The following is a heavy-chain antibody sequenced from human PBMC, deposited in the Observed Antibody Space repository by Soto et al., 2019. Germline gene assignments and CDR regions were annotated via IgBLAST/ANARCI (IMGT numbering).Heavy chain of an antibody. D-gene: IGHD6-13*01. V-gene: IGHV4-34*01. CDR2: INHRGSI. J-gene: IGHJ6*03. CDR3: ARHFEVGYSSSWYSGYMDV. CDR1: GGSLSGYF. Sequence: SETMSLTCVVSGGSLSGYFWSWLRQPPGMALEWIGDINHRGSINYNPSLKSRVTISVDTSKNQFSLKLSSVTAADTAVYYCARHFEVGYSSSWYSGYMDVWGKGTTVTVSS.